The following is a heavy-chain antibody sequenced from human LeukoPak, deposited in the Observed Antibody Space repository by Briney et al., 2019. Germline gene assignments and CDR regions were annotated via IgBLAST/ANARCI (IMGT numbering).Heavy chain of an antibody. V-gene: IGHV4-61*01. J-gene: IGHJ4*02. CDR1: GGSVSSGSYY. CDR2: TYYSGST. CDR3: ARGSESYQIFDY. Sequence: SETLSLTCTVSGGSVSSGSYYWNWIRQPPGKVLEWIGYTYYSGSTNYNPSLKSRVTISVDTSKNQFSLKLSSVTAADTAVYYCARGSESYQIFDYWGQGTLVTVSS. D-gene: IGHD1-26*01.